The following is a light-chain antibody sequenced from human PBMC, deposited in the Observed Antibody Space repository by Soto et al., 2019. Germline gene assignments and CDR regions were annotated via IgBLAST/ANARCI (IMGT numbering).Light chain of an antibody. V-gene: IGKV1-5*01. CDR1: QSISTW. CDR2: DAS. J-gene: IGKJ2*01. CDR3: QQYNFYSNT. Sequence: DIQMTQSPSTLSASVGDRVTITCRASQSISTWLAWYQQKPGKAPKLLIYDASSLKSGVPSRFSGSGSETEFTLTISSLQPDDFATYYCQQYNFYSNTFVQGTKLEIK.